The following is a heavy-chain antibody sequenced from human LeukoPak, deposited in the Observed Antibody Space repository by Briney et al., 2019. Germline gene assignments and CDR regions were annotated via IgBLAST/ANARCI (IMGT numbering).Heavy chain of an antibody. Sequence: ASVKVSCKASGGTFSSYAISWVRQAPGQGLEWVGGIMPIFGTANYAQKFQGRVTITADESTSTAYMELSSLRSEDTAVYYCARGNYYGSGSYSLDYWGQGTLVNVSS. CDR2: IMPIFGTA. CDR1: GGTFSSYA. D-gene: IGHD3-10*01. CDR3: ARGNYYGSGSYSLDY. J-gene: IGHJ4*02. V-gene: IGHV1-69*13.